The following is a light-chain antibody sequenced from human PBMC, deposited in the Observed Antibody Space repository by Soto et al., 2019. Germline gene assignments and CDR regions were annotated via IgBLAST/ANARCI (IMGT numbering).Light chain of an antibody. Sequence: IVLTQSPGTLSLSPGERATLSCGASQSVTNNFLAWYQQKPGQAPMLLIYGASSRATGVPDRFSGSGSGTDFTLTISSLEPGDFAVYDCQQYCNPLFTFGTGTKVDIK. CDR1: QSVTNNF. J-gene: IGKJ3*01. CDR3: QQYCNPLFT. V-gene: IGKV3-20*01. CDR2: GAS.